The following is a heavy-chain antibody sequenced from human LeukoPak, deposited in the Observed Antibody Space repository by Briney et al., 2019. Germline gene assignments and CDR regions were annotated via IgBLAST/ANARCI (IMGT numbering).Heavy chain of an antibody. Sequence: GGSLRLSCAASGFTFSRYWMHWVRQAPGKGLVWVSRFNSDGSSTSYADSVKGRFTISRDNPKNTLYLQMNSLRAEDTAVYYCARELRGFDYWGQGTLVTVSS. D-gene: IGHD3-16*01. J-gene: IGHJ4*02. V-gene: IGHV3-74*01. CDR1: GFTFSRYW. CDR3: ARELRGFDY. CDR2: FNSDGSST.